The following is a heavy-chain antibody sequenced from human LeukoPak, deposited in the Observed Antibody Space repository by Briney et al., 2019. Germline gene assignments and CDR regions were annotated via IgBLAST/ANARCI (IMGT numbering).Heavy chain of an antibody. Sequence: GGSLRLSCAASGFTFSSYAMSWVRQAPGKGLEWVSAISGSGGSTYYADSVKGRFTISRDNSKNTLYLQMNSLRAEDTAVYYCARGLEYDYVWGSYRFDVFDVWGQGTMVTVSS. J-gene: IGHJ3*01. D-gene: IGHD3-16*02. V-gene: IGHV3-23*01. CDR2: ISGSGGST. CDR1: GFTFSSYA. CDR3: ARGLEYDYVWGSYRFDVFDV.